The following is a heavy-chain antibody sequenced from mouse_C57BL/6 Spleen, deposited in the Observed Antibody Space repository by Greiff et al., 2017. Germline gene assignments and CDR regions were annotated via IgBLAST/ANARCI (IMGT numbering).Heavy chain of an antibody. V-gene: IGHV2-2*01. Sequence: VQLQESGPGLVQPSQSLSITCTVSGFSLTSYGVHWVRQSPGKGLEWLGVIWSGGSTDYNAAFISRLSISKDNSKSQVFFKMNSLQADDTAIYYCARNEDYYGSPFAYWGQGTLVTVSA. CDR3: ARNEDYYGSPFAY. CDR1: GFSLTSYG. CDR2: IWSGGST. D-gene: IGHD1-1*01. J-gene: IGHJ3*01.